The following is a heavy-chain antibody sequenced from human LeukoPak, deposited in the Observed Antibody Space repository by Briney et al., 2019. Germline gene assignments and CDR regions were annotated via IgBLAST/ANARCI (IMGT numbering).Heavy chain of an antibody. Sequence: SQTLSLTCTVSGVSISSGSYYWSWIRQPAGKGLEWIGRIYTSGSTNYNPSLKSRVTISVDTSKNQFSLKLSSVTAADTAVYYCARVVVVAATNWFDPWGQGTLVTVSS. CDR3: ARVVVVAATNWFDP. CDR2: IYTSGST. V-gene: IGHV4-61*02. J-gene: IGHJ5*02. D-gene: IGHD2-15*01. CDR1: GVSISSGSYY.